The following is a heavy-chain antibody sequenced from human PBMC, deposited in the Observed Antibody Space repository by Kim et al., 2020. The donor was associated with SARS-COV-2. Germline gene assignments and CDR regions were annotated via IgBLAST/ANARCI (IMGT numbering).Heavy chain of an antibody. J-gene: IGHJ6*01. V-gene: IGHV3-30-3*01. CDR1: GFTFSSYA. Sequence: GGSLRLSCAASGFTFSSYAMHWVRQAPGKGLEWVAVISYDGSNKYYADSVKGRFTISRDNSKNTPYLQMNSLRAEDTAVYYCARDGYCSSTNCSNYYYYG. CDR2: ISYDGSNK. CDR3: ARDGYCSSTNCSNYYYYG. D-gene: IGHD2-2*03.